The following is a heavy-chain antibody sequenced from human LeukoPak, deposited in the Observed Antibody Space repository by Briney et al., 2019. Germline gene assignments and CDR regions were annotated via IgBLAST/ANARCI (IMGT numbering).Heavy chain of an antibody. CDR2: IYYSGST. CDR1: GGSISSSSYY. J-gene: IGHJ3*02. Sequence: PSETLSLTCTVSGGSISSSSYYWGWIRQPPGKGLEWIGSIYYSGSTYYNPSLKSRVTISVDTSKNQFSLKLSPVTAADTAVYYCAREGYAVVAATRDAFDIWGQGTMVTVSS. CDR3: AREGYAVVAATRDAFDI. D-gene: IGHD2-15*01. V-gene: IGHV4-39*07.